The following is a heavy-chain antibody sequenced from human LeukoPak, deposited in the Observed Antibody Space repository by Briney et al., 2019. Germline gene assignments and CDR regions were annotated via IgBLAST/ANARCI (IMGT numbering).Heavy chain of an antibody. CDR1: GFTFSSYA. CDR3: AREYSSSSVLYYYYGMDV. Sequence: GGSLRLSCAASGFTFSSYAMSWVGQAPGKGLEWVSSISSSSSYIYYADSVKGRFTISKDNAKNSLYLQMNSLRAEDTAVYYCAREYSSSSVLYYYYGMDVWGQGTTVTVSS. CDR2: ISSSSSYI. V-gene: IGHV3-21*01. D-gene: IGHD6-6*01. J-gene: IGHJ6*02.